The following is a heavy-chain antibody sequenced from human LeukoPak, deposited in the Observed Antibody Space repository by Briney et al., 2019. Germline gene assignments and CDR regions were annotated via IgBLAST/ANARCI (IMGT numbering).Heavy chain of an antibody. CDR1: GFTFSSYS. V-gene: IGHV3-21*01. Sequence: KPGGSLRLSCAASGFTFSSYSMNWVRQAPGRGLEWVSSISSSSSYIYYADSVKGRFTISRDNAKNSLCLQMNSLRAEDTAVYYCGRVRCSGGSCYPYYFYGMDVWGQGTTVTVS. D-gene: IGHD2-15*01. J-gene: IGHJ6*02. CDR3: GRVRCSGGSCYPYYFYGMDV. CDR2: ISSSSSYI.